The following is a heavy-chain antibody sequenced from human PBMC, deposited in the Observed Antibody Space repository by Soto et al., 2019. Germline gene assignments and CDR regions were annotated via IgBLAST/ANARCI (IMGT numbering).Heavy chain of an antibody. Sequence: SETLSLTCTVSGGSISSSSYYWGWIRQPPGKGLEWIGSIYYSGSTYYNPSLKSRVTISVDTSKNQFSLKLSSVTAAGTAVYYCARQSEDSSALGYYYYYGMDVWGQGTTVTVSS. D-gene: IGHD3-22*01. J-gene: IGHJ6*02. CDR1: GGSISSSSYY. CDR3: ARQSEDSSALGYYYYYGMDV. V-gene: IGHV4-39*01. CDR2: IYYSGST.